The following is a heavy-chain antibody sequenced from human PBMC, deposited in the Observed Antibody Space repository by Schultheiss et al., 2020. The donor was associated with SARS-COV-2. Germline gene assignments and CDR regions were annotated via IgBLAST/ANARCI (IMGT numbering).Heavy chain of an antibody. D-gene: IGHD3-16*02. V-gene: IGHV3-23*01. CDR1: RFTFVRYA. J-gene: IGHJ5*02. Sequence: GGSLRLSCVASRFTFVRYAMTWVRQAPGKGLVWVSAISGSGGSTYYADSVKGRFTISRDNSKNTLYLQMNSLRAEDTAVYYCAKDRDYVWGSYRSFPFGWFDPWGQGTLVTVSS. CDR3: AKDRDYVWGSYRSFPFGWFDP. CDR2: ISGSGGST.